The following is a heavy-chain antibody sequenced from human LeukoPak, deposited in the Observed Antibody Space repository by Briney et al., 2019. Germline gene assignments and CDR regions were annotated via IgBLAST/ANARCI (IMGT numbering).Heavy chain of an antibody. CDR1: GGSISSYY. Sequence: PSETLSLTCTVSGGSISSYYWSWIRQPAGKGLEWTGRIYTSGSTNYNPSLKSRVTMSVDTSKNQFSLKLSSVTAADTAVYYCARGFTMVRGVILAFDIWGQGTMVTVSS. CDR3: ARGFTMVRGVILAFDI. CDR2: IYTSGST. D-gene: IGHD3-10*01. J-gene: IGHJ3*02. V-gene: IGHV4-4*07.